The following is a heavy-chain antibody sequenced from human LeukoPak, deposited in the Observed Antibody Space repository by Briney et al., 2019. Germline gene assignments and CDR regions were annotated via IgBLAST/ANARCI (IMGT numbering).Heavy chain of an antibody. CDR1: GFTFSRYG. J-gene: IGHJ4*02. V-gene: IGHV3-30*18. CDR3: AKDLSPDSLWPKPDY. Sequence: GGSLRLSCAASGFTFSRYGMHWVRQAPDKGLEWVAVISYDGSNRYYADSVKGRFTISRDNSKNTLYLQTNSLRAEDTAVYFCAKDLSPDSLWPKPDYWGQGTLVTVSS. CDR2: ISYDGSNR. D-gene: IGHD3-10*01.